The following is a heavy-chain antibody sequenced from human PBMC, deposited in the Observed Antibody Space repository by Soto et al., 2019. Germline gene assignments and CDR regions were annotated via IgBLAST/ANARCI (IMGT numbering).Heavy chain of an antibody. D-gene: IGHD3-3*01. J-gene: IGHJ3*02. Sequence: PGGSLRLSCAAAGLTFSGYAMSWVRQAPGKGLEWVSAISGNGGSTYYSDSVKGRFTISRDNSKNTLYLQMNSLRAEDTAVYYCANFYYDLWSGPVHDAFDIWGQGTMVTVSS. CDR3: ANFYYDLWSGPVHDAFDI. CDR2: ISGNGGST. V-gene: IGHV3-23*01. CDR1: GLTFSGYA.